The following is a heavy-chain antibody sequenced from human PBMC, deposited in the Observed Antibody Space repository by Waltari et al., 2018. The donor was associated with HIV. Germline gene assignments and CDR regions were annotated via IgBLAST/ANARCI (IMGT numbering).Heavy chain of an antibody. CDR2: VHGSGST. J-gene: IGHJ4*02. CDR3: ARVKASYYDGSGFYFLDY. V-gene: IGHV4-59*01. CDR1: GGPTSGYY. Sequence: QVQLQESGPGLVKPSETLSLICSVSGGPTSGYYWTWIRQPPGKGLEWIGYVHGSGSTNSNPSLQSRVTISIDTSKNQVSLALNSVTAADTAVYFCARVKASYYDGSGFYFLDYWGQGTLVTVSS. D-gene: IGHD3-22*01.